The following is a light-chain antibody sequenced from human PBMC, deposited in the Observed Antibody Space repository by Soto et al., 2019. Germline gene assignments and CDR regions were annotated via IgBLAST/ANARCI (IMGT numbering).Light chain of an antibody. CDR2: GAS. Sequence: EVVMTQTPATLSVSPGERATLSCRASQSVSTNLAWYQQIPGQAPRLLIYGASTRATGIPARFSGSGSGTEFTLTISILQSEDFAIYYCQHYNNWPPWTFGQGTKL. J-gene: IGKJ1*01. V-gene: IGKV3-15*01. CDR1: QSVSTN. CDR3: QHYNNWPPWT.